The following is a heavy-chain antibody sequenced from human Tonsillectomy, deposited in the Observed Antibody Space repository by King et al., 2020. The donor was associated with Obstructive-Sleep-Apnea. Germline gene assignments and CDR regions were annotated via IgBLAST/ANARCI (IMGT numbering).Heavy chain of an antibody. D-gene: IGHD3-10*01. CDR2: ISWSSDRI. V-gene: IGHV3-9*01. CDR1: GFTFDDCA. Sequence: VKLVESGGGFVRPGRSLRLSCAASGFTFDDCAMHWVRQVPGKGLEWVASISWSSDRIAYGDSVKGRFTISRDNAKNSLFLQMNSHRREDTALYYCAKDQAEYFGVGAFDIWGQGKMVTVAS. CDR3: AKDQAEYFGVGAFDI. J-gene: IGHJ3*02.